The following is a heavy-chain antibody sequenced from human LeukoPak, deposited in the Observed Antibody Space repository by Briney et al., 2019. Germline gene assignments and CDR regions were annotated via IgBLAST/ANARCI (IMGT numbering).Heavy chain of an antibody. CDR1: GDSVSSNSAA. Sequence: SQTLSLTCAISGDSVSSNSAAWNWIRQSPSRGLEWLGRTYYRSEWYNDYAVSVKSRININPDTSKNQFSLQLNSVTPEDTAVYYCVQADGTGYFYFQHWGQGTLVTVSS. V-gene: IGHV6-1*01. D-gene: IGHD3-22*01. J-gene: IGHJ1*01. CDR2: TYYRSEWYN. CDR3: VQADGTGYFYFQH.